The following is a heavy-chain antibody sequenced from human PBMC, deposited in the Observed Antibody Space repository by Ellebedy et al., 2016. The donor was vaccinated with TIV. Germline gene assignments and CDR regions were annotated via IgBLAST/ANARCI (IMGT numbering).Heavy chain of an antibody. CDR3: AKGTWIQLWLGY. V-gene: IGHV1-46*04. Sequence: AASVKVSCKASGYTFSNYFVHWVRQAPGQGLEWMGIINPSGGSTTYAQKLQGRLTMTRDTSTSTVYMELNSLRSEDTAVYYCAKGTWIQLWLGYWGQGTLVTVSS. J-gene: IGHJ4*02. CDR1: GYTFSNYF. CDR2: INPSGGST. D-gene: IGHD5-18*01.